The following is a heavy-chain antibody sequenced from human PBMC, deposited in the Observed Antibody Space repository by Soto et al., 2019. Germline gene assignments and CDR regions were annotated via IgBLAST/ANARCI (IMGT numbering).Heavy chain of an antibody. CDR1: GGSISYYY. CDR3: ARSVAGIDFDY. Sequence: SETLSLTCTVSGGSISYYYWNWIRQPPGKGLEWLGYIFYSGSTKYNPSLKSRVTMSVDTSKNQFSLKLTSVAAADTAVYYCARSVAGIDFDYWGQGTLVTVSS. J-gene: IGHJ4*02. D-gene: IGHD6-19*01. CDR2: IFYSGST. V-gene: IGHV4-59*01.